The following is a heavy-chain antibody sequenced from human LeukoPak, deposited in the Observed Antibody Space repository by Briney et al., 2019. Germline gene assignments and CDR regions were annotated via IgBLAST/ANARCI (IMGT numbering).Heavy chain of an antibody. Sequence: KNGESLKISCKGSGYSFTSYWIAWVRQMPGKGLEWMGIIYPGDSDTRYSPSFQGQVTISADKSISTAYLQWSSLKASDTAMYYCARHRPDDIMENGMDVWGQGTTVTVSS. CDR3: ARHRPDDIMENGMDV. V-gene: IGHV5-51*01. J-gene: IGHJ6*02. CDR1: GYSFTSYW. CDR2: IYPGDSDT. D-gene: IGHD3-16*01.